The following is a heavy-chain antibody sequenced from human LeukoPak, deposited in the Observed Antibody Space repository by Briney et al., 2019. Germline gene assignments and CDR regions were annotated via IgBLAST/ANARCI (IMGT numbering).Heavy chain of an antibody. CDR1: GGTFINYA. D-gene: IGHD2-8*01. J-gene: IGHJ6*02. CDR2: IIPILGIA. CDR3: AGTNHGDYYYYYGMDV. Sequence: SVTVSFKASGGTFINYAISWVRQAPGQELEWMGRIIPILGIANYAQKFQGRVTITADKSTSTAYMELSSLRSEDAAVYYCAGTNHGDYYYYYGMDVWGQGTTVTVSS. V-gene: IGHV1-69*04.